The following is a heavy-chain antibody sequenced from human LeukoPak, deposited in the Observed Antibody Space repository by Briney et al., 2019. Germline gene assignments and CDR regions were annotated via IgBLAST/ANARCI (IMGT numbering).Heavy chain of an antibody. CDR1: GFTFRTSG. V-gene: IGHV4-34*01. CDR2: INHSGST. CDR3: ARAKQRWLQFGAFDI. Sequence: GSLRLSCAASGFTFRTSGMNWVRQAPGKGLEWIGEINHSGSTNYNPSLKSRVTISVDTSKNQFSLKLSSVTAADTAVYYCARAKQRWLQFGAFDIWGQGTMVTVSS. D-gene: IGHD5-24*01. J-gene: IGHJ3*02.